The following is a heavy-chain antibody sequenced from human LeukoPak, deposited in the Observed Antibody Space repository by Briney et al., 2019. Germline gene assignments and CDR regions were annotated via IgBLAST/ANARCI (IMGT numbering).Heavy chain of an antibody. CDR2: INHRGST. D-gene: IGHD6-13*01. CDR3: ARHLRGEQQLSGFDY. Sequence: PSETLSLTCAVYGGSFSGYYWSWIRQPPGKGLEWIGEINHRGSTNYNPSLKSRVIISADTSKNQFSLKLSSVTAADTAVYYCARHLRGEQQLSGFDYWGQGTPVTVSS. CDR1: GGSFSGYY. V-gene: IGHV4-34*01. J-gene: IGHJ4*02.